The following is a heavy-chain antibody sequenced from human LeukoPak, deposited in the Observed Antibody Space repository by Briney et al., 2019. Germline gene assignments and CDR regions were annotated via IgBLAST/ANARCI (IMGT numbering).Heavy chain of an antibody. CDR3: AKDLNYDFWSGLDAFHI. D-gene: IGHD3-3*01. CDR1: RFTFSSYA. CDR2: ISGSGGST. Sequence: PGGSLRLSCAASRFTFSSYAMNWVRQAPGKGLEWVAAISGSGGSTFYADSVKGRFTISRHNSKNTLYLQMNSLRAEDTAVYYCAKDLNYDFWSGLDAFHIWGQGTMVTVPS. J-gene: IGHJ3*02. V-gene: IGHV3-23*01.